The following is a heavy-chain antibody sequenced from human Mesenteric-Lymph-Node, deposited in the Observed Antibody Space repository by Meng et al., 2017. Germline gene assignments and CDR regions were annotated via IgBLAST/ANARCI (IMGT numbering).Heavy chain of an antibody. CDR2: ISYDGSNK. D-gene: IGHD3-9*01. V-gene: IGHV3-30*04. CDR3: ARSYDILTGSEVFDY. J-gene: IGHJ4*02. Sequence: GGSLRLSCGASGFTFSSYAMHWVRQAPGKGLEWVAVISYDGSNKYYADSVKGRFTISRDNSKNTLYLQMNSLRAEDTAVYYCARSYDILTGSEVFDYWGQGTLVTVSS. CDR1: GFTFSSYA.